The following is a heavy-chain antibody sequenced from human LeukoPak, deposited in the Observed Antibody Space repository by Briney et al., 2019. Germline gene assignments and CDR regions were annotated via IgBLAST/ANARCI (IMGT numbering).Heavy chain of an antibody. CDR2: IKQDGSEK. CDR1: GFTFNTYT. Sequence: GGSLRLSCAASGFTFNTYTMNWVRQAPGKGLEWVANIKQDGSEKYYVDSVKGRCTISRDNAKNSLYLQMNSLRAEDTAAYYCAKEGCSGGSCYGYYYYMDVWGKGTTVTISS. V-gene: IGHV3-7*03. CDR3: AKEGCSGGSCYGYYYYMDV. J-gene: IGHJ6*03. D-gene: IGHD2-15*01.